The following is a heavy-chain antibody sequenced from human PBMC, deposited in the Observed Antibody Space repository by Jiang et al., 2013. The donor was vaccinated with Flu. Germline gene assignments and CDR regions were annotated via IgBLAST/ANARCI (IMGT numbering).Heavy chain of an antibody. D-gene: IGHD5-18*01. Sequence: NPTQTLTLTCTFSGFSLGTSGMCVSWIRQPPGKALEWLARIDWDDDKYYSTSLKTRLTISKDTSKNQVVLTMTNMDPVDTATYYCARIPYVDTAMVTDYYYGMDVWGKGTTVTVSS. J-gene: IGHJ6*04. V-gene: IGHV2-70*11. CDR3: ARIPYVDTAMVTDYYYGMDV. CDR1: GFSLGTSGMC. CDR2: IDWDDDK.